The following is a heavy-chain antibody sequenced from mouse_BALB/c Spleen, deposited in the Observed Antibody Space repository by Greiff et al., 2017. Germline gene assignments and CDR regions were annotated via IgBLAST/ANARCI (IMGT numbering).Heavy chain of an antibody. CDR2: ISSGGST. V-gene: IGHV5-6-5*01. CDR1: GFTFSSYA. Sequence: DVQLVESGGGLVKPGGSLKLSCAASGFTFSSYAMSWVRQTPEKRLEWVASISSGGSTYYPDSVKGRFTISRDNARNILYLQMSSLRSEDTAMYYCARGWTATDYWGQGTTLTVSS. J-gene: IGHJ2*01. D-gene: IGHD1-2*01. CDR3: ARGWTATDY.